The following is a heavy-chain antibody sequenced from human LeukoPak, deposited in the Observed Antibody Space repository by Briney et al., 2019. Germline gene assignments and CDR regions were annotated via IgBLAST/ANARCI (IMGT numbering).Heavy chain of an antibody. CDR2: ISSSSSYI. J-gene: IGHJ4*02. V-gene: IGHV3-21*01. Sequence: GGSLRLSCAASGFTFSTYSMNWVRQAPGKGLEWVSSISSSSSYIYYADSVKGRFTISRDNAKNSLYLQMNSLRAEDTAVYYCASIAARQARPHPSDYWGQGTLVTVSS. CDR1: GFTFSTYS. CDR3: ASIAARQARPHPSDY. D-gene: IGHD6-6*01.